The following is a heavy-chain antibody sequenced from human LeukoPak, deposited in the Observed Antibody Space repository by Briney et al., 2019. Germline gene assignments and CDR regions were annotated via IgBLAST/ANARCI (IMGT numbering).Heavy chain of an antibody. J-gene: IGHJ4*02. D-gene: IGHD3-10*01. Sequence: GGSLRVSCAVSGITLSNYGMSWVRQAPGKGLEWVAGISDSGGSTKYADSVKGRFTISRDNRKNTLYLQMNSLRAEDTAVYFCAKRGVVIRVILVGFHKEAYYFDSWGQGALVTVSS. V-gene: IGHV3-23*01. CDR3: AKRGVVIRVILVGFHKEAYYFDS. CDR1: GITLSNYG. CDR2: ISDSGGST.